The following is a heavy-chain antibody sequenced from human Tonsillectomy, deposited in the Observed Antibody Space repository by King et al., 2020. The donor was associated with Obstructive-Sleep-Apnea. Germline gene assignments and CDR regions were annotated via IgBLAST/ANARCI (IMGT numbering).Heavy chain of an antibody. Sequence: QLVQSGAELRKPGSSVKVSCKTSGGTLSNFAISWVRQAPGQGLEWMGGIIPVIGTLNYAQKFQGRVTITADEPTSTTYMELSVLKSEDTAVYYCARDLKIPHCPNGVGHTVYHGLDVWGQGTTVTVSS. CDR3: ARDLKIPHCPNGVGHTVYHGLDV. D-gene: IGHD2-8*01. V-gene: IGHV1-69*01. CDR1: GGTLSNFA. J-gene: IGHJ6*02. CDR2: IIPVIGTL.